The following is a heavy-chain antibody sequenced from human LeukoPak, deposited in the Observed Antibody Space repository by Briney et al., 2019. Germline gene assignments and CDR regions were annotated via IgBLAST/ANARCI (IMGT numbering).Heavy chain of an antibody. D-gene: IGHD1-26*01. J-gene: IGHJ4*02. V-gene: IGHV3-23*01. CDR2: ISGGGGAT. Sequence: GGSLRLSCAASGFDFSNQAMSWVRQAPGKGLEWVSGISGGGGATYSADSVKGRFTISRDNSKNTMYLQMKSLRVEDTALYYCATISGNFDYLDYWGQGTLVTVSS. CDR1: GFDFSNQA. CDR3: ATISGNFDYLDY.